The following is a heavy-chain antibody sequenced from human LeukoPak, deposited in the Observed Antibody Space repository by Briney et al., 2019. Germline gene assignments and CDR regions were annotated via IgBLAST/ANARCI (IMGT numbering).Heavy chain of an antibody. CDR3: ARVVTVSNTDPAFDI. CDR1: GFALSSYG. CDR2: IWYDGSNK. V-gene: IGHV3-33*01. J-gene: IGHJ3*02. Sequence: GGSRRLSCAASGFALSSYGMHWVRQAPGKGLEWVAVIWYDGSNKHYADSVKGRFTISRDNSKNTLYLQMNSLRAEDTAVYYCARVVTVSNTDPAFDIWGQGTMVTVSS. D-gene: IGHD2-21*02.